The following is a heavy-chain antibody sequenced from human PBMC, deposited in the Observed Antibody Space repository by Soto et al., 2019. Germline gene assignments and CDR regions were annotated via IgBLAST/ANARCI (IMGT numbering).Heavy chain of an antibody. V-gene: IGHV4-59*01. CDR2: IYYSGST. D-gene: IGHD4-17*01. J-gene: IGHJ1*01. CDR3: ARAGGFNDYGDLSSTQH. CDR1: GGSISSYY. Sequence: PSETLSLTCTVSGGSISSYYWSWIRQPPGKGLEWIGYIYYSGSTNYNPSLKSRVTISVDTSKNQFSLKLSSVTAADTAVYYCARAGGFNDYGDLSSTQHRGQGTLVTVSS.